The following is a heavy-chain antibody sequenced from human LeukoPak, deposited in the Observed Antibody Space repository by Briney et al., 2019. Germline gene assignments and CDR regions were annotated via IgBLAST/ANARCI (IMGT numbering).Heavy chain of an antibody. CDR3: AREGSSSHAH. Sequence: GESLKISCKGSGYAFTSNWIGWVRQMPGKGLEWMGSIFPGNSDTRYSPSFQGQVIMSVDKAISTAFLQWSSLKASDSAMYYCAREGSSSHAHWGQGTLVTVS. J-gene: IGHJ4*02. D-gene: IGHD3-10*01. CDR1: GYAFTSNW. V-gene: IGHV5-51*01. CDR2: IFPGNSDT.